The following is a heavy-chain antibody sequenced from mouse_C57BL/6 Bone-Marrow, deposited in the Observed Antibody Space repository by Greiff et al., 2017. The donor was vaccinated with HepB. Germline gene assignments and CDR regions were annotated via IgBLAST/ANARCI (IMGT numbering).Heavy chain of an antibody. D-gene: IGHD3-1*01. J-gene: IGHJ4*01. CDR1: GFTFSSYA. CDR2: ISDGGSYT. V-gene: IGHV5-4*01. CDR3: ARDRGPPEGAMDY. Sequence: EVKVVESGGGLVKPGGSLKLSCAASGFTFSSYAMSWVRQTPEKRLEWVATISDGGSYTYYPDNVKGRFTISRDNAKNNLYLQMSHLKSEDTAMYYCARDRGPPEGAMDYWGQGTSVTVSS.